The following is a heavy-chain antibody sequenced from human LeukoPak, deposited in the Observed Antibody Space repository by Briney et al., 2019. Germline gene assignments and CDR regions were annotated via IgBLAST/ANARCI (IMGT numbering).Heavy chain of an antibody. J-gene: IGHJ3*02. Sequence: ASVKVSCKASGYTFTGYYMHWVRQAPGQGLEWMGWINPNSGGTNYAQKFQGRVTMTRDTSISTAYMELSRLRSDDTAVYYCARKNGGSGSYFFAAAFDIWGQGTMVTVSS. CDR3: ARKNGGSGSYFFAAAFDI. D-gene: IGHD3-10*01. V-gene: IGHV1-2*02. CDR1: GYTFTGYY. CDR2: INPNSGGT.